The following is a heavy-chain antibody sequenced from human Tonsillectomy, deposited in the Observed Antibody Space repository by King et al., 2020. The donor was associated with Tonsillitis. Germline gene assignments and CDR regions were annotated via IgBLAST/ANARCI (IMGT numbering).Heavy chain of an antibody. J-gene: IGHJ5*02. CDR3: ARVPGRAAAGTEVNWFDP. CDR2: IYYSGST. D-gene: IGHD6-13*01. CDR1: GGSISSSSYY. V-gene: IGHV4-39*01. Sequence: LQLQESGPGLVKPSETLSLTCTVSGGSISSSSYYWGWIRQPPGKGLEWSGSIYYSGSTYYNTSLKSRITISVDTSKNQFSLKLSSVTAADTAVYYCARVPGRAAAGTEVNWFDPWGQGTLVTVSS.